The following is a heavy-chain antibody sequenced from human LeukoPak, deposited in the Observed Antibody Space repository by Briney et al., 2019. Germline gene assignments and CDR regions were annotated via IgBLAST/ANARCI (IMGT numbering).Heavy chain of an antibody. CDR1: GFTFSDYS. Sequence: PGGSLRLSCAASGFTFSDYSMNWVRQAPGKGLEWVSSIGSSGSYIYYADSVKGRFTISRDNAKNSLCLQMNSLRAEDTAVYFCARLRREYTYGKHDYWGQGTLVTVSS. D-gene: IGHD5-18*01. CDR2: IGSSGSYI. V-gene: IGHV3-21*01. J-gene: IGHJ4*02. CDR3: ARLRREYTYGKHDY.